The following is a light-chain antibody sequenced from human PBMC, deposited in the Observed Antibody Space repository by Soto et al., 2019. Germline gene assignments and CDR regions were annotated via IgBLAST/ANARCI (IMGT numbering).Light chain of an antibody. V-gene: IGKV3-11*01. CDR3: QQRTSWPQT. Sequence: EIVLTQSPATLSLTPGERATLSCRVSQSVGSYLAWYQQRPGQTPRLLIYDASNRAAGIPTRFSGSGFGTDFTLTISTLEPEDLAVYFCQQRTSWPQTVGGGTKVEI. CDR1: QSVGSY. CDR2: DAS. J-gene: IGKJ4*01.